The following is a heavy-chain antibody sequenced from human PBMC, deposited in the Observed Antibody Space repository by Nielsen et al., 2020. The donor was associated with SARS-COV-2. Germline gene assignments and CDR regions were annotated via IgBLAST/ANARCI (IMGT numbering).Heavy chain of an antibody. V-gene: IGHV3-64D*08. CDR1: GFSFSTYA. Sequence: GGSLRLSCAASGFSFSTYAMHWVRQAPGRGLEYVCVISDNGAITLYTDSVKDRFTISRDNSRNTLYLQLTSLRYDDTAVYYCVKPTGFNVVSPPNANRDDVWGQGTMVTVSS. CDR2: ISDNGAIT. J-gene: IGHJ3*01. CDR3: VKPTGFNVVSPPNANRDDV. D-gene: IGHD3-9*01.